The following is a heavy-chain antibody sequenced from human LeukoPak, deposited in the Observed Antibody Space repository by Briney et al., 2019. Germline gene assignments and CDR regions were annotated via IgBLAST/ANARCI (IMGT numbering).Heavy chain of an antibody. CDR3: ARGGYCGGDCYGRLYYYYGMDV. J-gene: IGHJ6*02. D-gene: IGHD2-21*02. Sequence: SETLSLTCTVSGGSISSYYWSWIRQPPGKGLEWIGYIYYSGSTNYNPSLKSRVTISVDTSKNQFSLKLSSVTAAATAVYYCARGGYCGGDCYGRLYYYYGMDVWGQGTTVTVSS. CDR2: IYYSGST. CDR1: GGSISSYY. V-gene: IGHV4-59*01.